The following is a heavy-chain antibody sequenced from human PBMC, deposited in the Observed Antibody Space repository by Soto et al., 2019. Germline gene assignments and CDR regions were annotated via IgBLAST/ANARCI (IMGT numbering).Heavy chain of an antibody. CDR3: ARDLSYYGSGSYYNDARRNYYYVMDV. CDR1: GGSVSSGSYY. Sequence: PSETLSLTCTVSGGSVSSGSYYWSWIRQPPGKGLEWIGYIYYSGSTNYNPSLKSRVTISVDTSKNQFSLKLSSVTAADTAVYYCARDLSYYGSGSYYNDARRNYYYVMDVWGQGTTVTVSS. D-gene: IGHD3-10*01. V-gene: IGHV4-61*01. J-gene: IGHJ6*02. CDR2: IYYSGST.